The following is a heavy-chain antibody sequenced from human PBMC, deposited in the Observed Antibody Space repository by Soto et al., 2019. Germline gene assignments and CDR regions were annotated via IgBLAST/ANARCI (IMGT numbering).Heavy chain of an antibody. V-gene: IGHV4-31*03. J-gene: IGHJ4*02. D-gene: IGHD3-10*01. Sequence: QVQLQESGPGLVKPSQTLSLTCTVSGGSISSGGYYWSWIRQHPGKGLEWIGYIYYSGSTYYNPPPKSRVTISVDTSKNQFSLKLSSVTAADTAVYYCARGVTMVRGVIHTPYFDYWGQGTLVTVAS. CDR3: ARGVTMVRGVIHTPYFDY. CDR1: GGSISSGGYY. CDR2: IYYSGST.